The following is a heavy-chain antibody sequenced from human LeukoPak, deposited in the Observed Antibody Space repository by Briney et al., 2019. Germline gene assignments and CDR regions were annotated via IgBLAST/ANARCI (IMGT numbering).Heavy chain of an antibody. D-gene: IGHD2-2*01. CDR2: IKPDSGST. J-gene: IGHJ4*02. CDR1: GYTFTSHA. Sequence: ASVKVSCKSSGYTFTSHAISWVRQATGLGLEWMGWIKPDSGSTGHAQKFQGRVVFTSDNSIGTAYMELSSLRSEDTAVYYCARELSTSVPDYWGQGTLVTVSS. CDR3: ARELSTSVPDY. V-gene: IGHV1-8*03.